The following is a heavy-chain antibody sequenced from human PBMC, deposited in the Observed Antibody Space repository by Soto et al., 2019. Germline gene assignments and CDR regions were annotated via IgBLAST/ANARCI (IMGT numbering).Heavy chain of an antibody. D-gene: IGHD3-3*01. CDR3: AKDVGHPNLGRITIFGVAYGMDV. CDR1: GFTFDDYA. Sequence: PGGSLRLSCAASGFTFDDYAMHWVRQAPGKGLEWLSLISWDGGSTYYADSVKGRFTISRDNSKNSLYLQMNSLRAEDTALYYCAKDVGHPNLGRITIFGVAYGMDVWDQGTTVTVSS. J-gene: IGHJ6*02. CDR2: ISWDGGST. V-gene: IGHV3-43D*04.